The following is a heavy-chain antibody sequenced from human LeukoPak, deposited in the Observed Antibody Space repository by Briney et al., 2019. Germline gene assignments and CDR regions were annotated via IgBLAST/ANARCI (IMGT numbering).Heavy chain of an antibody. CDR1: GYTFTSYD. V-gene: IGHV1-8*01. D-gene: IGHD2-15*01. J-gene: IGHJ6*02. CDR3: ARGRDPGGGYYCYVRDV. Sequence: GASVKVSCKASGYTFTSYDINWVRQATGQGLEWMGWMNPNSGNTGYAQKFQGRVTMTRNTSINTAYMELSSLRSEDTAVYYCARGRDPGGGYYCYVRDVWGQGTTVTVSS. CDR2: MNPNSGNT.